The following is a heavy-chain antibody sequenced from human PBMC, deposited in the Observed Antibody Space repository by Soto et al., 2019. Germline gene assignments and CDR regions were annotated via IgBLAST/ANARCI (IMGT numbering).Heavy chain of an antibody. V-gene: IGHV3-33*01. CDR2: INYDGSKK. Sequence: HPGGSLRLSCAASGFTFGSYGMHWVRQAPGKWLEWVALINYDGSKKYYADSVKGRFSISRDDSKNTLNLQMNSLRAEDTALYYFARVGPNWGQNHGMDVWGQGTTVTVSS. J-gene: IGHJ6*02. CDR3: ARVGPNWGQNHGMDV. D-gene: IGHD7-27*01. CDR1: GFTFGSYG.